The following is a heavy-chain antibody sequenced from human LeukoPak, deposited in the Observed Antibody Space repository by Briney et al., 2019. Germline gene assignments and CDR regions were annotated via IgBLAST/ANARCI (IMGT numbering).Heavy chain of an antibody. CDR3: ARDGRQRLVLSPVDY. D-gene: IGHD6-13*01. J-gene: IGHJ4*02. CDR1: GFTFSSYS. V-gene: IGHV3-21*01. CDR2: ISSSSSYI. Sequence: GGSLRLSCAASGFTFSSYSMDWVRQAPGKGLEWVSSISSSSSYIYYADSVKGRFTISRDNAKNSLYLQMNSLRAEDTAVYYCARDGRQRLVLSPVDYWGQGTLVTVSS.